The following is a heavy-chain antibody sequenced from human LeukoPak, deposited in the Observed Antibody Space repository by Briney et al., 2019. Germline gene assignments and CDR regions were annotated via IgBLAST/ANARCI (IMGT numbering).Heavy chain of an antibody. CDR2: IKQTGSEK. CDR3: ASALPADHFDY. J-gene: IGHJ4*01. CDR1: GFTFSDYW. Sequence: GGSLRLSCAASGFTFSDYWMSWVRQAPGKGLEWVANIKQTGSEKYYADSVKGRFTISRDNAKNSLFLQMNSLRAEDPAVYYCASALPADHFDYWGHGTLVTVSS. V-gene: IGHV3-7*01.